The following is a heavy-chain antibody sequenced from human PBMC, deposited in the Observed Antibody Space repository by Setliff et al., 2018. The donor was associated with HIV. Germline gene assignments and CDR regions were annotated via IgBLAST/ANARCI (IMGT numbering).Heavy chain of an antibody. Sequence: GASVKVSCKASGYSFTGYYMHWVRQAPGQGLEWMGRINPNSGGTNYAQKFQGRVTMTRDTSISTAYMELKSVTAADTAVYYCARWHPPYGFWEEDYWGQGTLVTVSS. CDR2: INPNSGGT. J-gene: IGHJ4*02. CDR3: ARWHPPYGFWEEDY. V-gene: IGHV1-2*06. CDR1: GYSFTGYY. D-gene: IGHD3-10*01.